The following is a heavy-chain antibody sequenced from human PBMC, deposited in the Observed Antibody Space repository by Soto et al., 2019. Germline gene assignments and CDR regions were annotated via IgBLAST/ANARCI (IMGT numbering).Heavy chain of an antibody. J-gene: IGHJ4*02. D-gene: IGHD3-10*01. CDR3: AKDRISYYYGSGSSDY. CDR2: LSYDGTNK. Sequence: GGSLRLSCAASGFTFSSYGMHWVRQAPGQGLEWVALLSYDGTNKYYAASVKGRFTISRDNSNNTLYLQMNSLRAEDTAVYYCAKDRISYYYGSGSSDYWGQGSLVTVSS. CDR1: GFTFSSYG. V-gene: IGHV3-30*18.